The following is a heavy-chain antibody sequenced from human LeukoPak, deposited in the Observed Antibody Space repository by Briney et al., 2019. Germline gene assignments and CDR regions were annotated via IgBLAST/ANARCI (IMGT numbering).Heavy chain of an antibody. J-gene: IGHJ4*02. D-gene: IGHD3-22*01. Sequence: SQTLSLTCALSGDSVSSNSAAWNWIRQSPSRGLEWLGRAYYRSKWYNDYAVSVKSRITINPDTSKNQFSLQLNSLTPEYTAVYYCARDRDGSSGYYERTVDYWGQGTLVTVSS. V-gene: IGHV6-1*01. CDR2: AYYRSKWYN. CDR3: ARDRDGSSGYYERTVDY. CDR1: GDSVSSNSAA.